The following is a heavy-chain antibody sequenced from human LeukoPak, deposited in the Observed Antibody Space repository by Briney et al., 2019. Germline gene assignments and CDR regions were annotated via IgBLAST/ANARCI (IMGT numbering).Heavy chain of an antibody. V-gene: IGHV3-23*01. CDR1: GFTFTNYW. J-gene: IGHJ4*02. Sequence: GGSLRLSCAASGFTFTNYWMSWVRQAPGKGLEWVSAISGNGDITYYTDSVKGRFTISRDNSKNTLYLQMNSLRAEDTAIYYCAKVTGGDMITYGGLDYWGQGTLVTVSS. CDR3: AKVTGGDMITYGGLDY. CDR2: ISGNGDIT. D-gene: IGHD3-16*01.